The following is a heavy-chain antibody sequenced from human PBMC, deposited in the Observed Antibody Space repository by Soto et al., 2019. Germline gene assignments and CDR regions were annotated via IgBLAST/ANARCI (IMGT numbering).Heavy chain of an antibody. D-gene: IGHD3-16*02. J-gene: IGHJ5*02. Sequence: ASETLSLTCTVSGGSISSYYWSWIRQPPGKGLEWIGYIYYSGSTNYNPSLKSRVTISVDTSKNQFSLKLSSVTAADTAVYYCARSSDDYIWGSYRPNWFDPWGQGTLVTVSS. CDR2: IYYSGST. V-gene: IGHV4-59*08. CDR3: ARSSDDYIWGSYRPNWFDP. CDR1: GGSISSYY.